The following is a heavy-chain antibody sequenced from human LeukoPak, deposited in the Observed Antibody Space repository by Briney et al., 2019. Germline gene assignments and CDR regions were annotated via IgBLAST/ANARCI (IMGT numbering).Heavy chain of an antibody. CDR3: ARGNSSGWYRYYYYMDV. CDR2: IYHSGTT. D-gene: IGHD6-19*01. J-gene: IGHJ6*03. Sequence: SSETLSLSCAVSGASISSSNWWSWVRQPPGKGREWIGEIYHSGTTNYNPSLKSRVTISVDTSKNQFSLKLSSVTAADTAVYYCARGNSSGWYRYYYYMDVWGKGTTVTVSS. V-gene: IGHV4-4*02. CDR1: GASISSSNW.